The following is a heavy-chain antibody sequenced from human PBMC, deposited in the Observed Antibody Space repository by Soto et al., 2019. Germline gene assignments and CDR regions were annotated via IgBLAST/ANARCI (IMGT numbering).Heavy chain of an antibody. CDR2: INGDGSST. CDR3: TRDAYYDFWSGYSGFYYYYMDV. J-gene: IGHJ6*03. D-gene: IGHD3-3*01. CDR1: GFTFSSYW. Sequence: GGSLRLSCAASGFTFSSYWMHWVRQAPGKGLVWVSRINGDGSSTSYADSVKGRFTISRDNAKNTLYLQMNSLRAEDTAVYYCTRDAYYDFWSGYSGFYYYYMDVWGKGTTVTVSS. V-gene: IGHV3-74*01.